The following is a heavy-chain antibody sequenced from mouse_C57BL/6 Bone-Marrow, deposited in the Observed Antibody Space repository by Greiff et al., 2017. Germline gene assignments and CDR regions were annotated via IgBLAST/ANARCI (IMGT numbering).Heavy chain of an antibody. D-gene: IGHD3-1*01. Sequence: QVHVKQPGAELVKPGASVKMSCKASGYTFTSYWITWVKQRPGQGLEWIGDIYPGSGSTNYNEKFKSKATLTVDTSSSTAYMQLSSLTSEDSAVYYCARPGLSGPFAYWGQGTLVTVSA. CDR1: GYTFTSYW. J-gene: IGHJ3*01. CDR2: IYPGSGST. V-gene: IGHV1-55*01. CDR3: ARPGLSGPFAY.